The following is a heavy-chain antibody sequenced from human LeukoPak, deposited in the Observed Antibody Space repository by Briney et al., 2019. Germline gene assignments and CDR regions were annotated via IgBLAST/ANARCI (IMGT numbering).Heavy chain of an antibody. V-gene: IGHV4-38-2*01. J-gene: IGHJ3*02. CDR3: ARHKTGDDAFDI. D-gene: IGHD7-27*01. CDR1: GYSISSGYY. Sequence: SETLSLTCAVSGYSISSGYYWGWIRQPPGQGLEWIGSIYHSGSTYYNPSLKSRVTISVDTSKNQFSLKLSSVTAADTAVYYCARHKTGDDAFDIWGQGTMVTVSS. CDR2: IYHSGST.